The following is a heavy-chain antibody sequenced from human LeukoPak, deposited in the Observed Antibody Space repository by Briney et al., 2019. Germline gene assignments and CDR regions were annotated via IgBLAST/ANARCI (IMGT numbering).Heavy chain of an antibody. D-gene: IGHD7-27*01. V-gene: IGHV1-46*01. CDR2: INFSVGTT. CDR3: ARVRDTGTLYMASDY. CDR1: GYTFTDYH. Sequence: GASVKVSCKASGYTFTDYHVHWVRQAPGLGLEWMGDINFSVGTTTSAQRFQGRLTMTSDTSTSTVYMELSSLRSEDTAVYYCARVRDTGTLYMASDYWGQGTLVTVSS. J-gene: IGHJ4*02.